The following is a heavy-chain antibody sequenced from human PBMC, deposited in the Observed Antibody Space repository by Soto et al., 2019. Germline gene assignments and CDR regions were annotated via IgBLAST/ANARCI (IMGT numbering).Heavy chain of an antibody. CDR2: INYSGATT. CDR3: ANQDFRGPTGTT. CDR1: GFAFSNSA. D-gene: IGHD1-1*01. J-gene: IGHJ4*02. V-gene: IGHV3-23*01. Sequence: PGGSLRLSCAASGFAFSNSAMGWVRQAPGKGLLWLSLINYSGATTYYADSVKGRFTISRDNSINTLYLQINSLRAEDTAVYYCANQDFRGPTGTTWGQGTLVTVSS.